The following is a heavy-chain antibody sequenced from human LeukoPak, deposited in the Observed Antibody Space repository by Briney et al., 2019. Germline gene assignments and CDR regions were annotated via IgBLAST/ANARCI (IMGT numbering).Heavy chain of an antibody. CDR2: IYYSGST. D-gene: IGHD2-2*01. J-gene: IGHJ3*02. V-gene: IGHV4-59*01. CDR3: ARDGPQLAYAFDI. CDR1: GGSISSYY. Sequence: SETLSLTCTVSGGSISSYYWSWIRQPPGKGLEWIGYIYYSGSTNYKPSLKSRVTISVDTSKNQFSLKLSSVTAADTAVYYCARDGPQLAYAFDIWGQGTMVTVSS.